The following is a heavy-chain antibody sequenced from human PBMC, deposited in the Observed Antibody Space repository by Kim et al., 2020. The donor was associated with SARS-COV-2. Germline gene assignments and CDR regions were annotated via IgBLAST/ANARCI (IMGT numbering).Heavy chain of an antibody. D-gene: IGHD1-1*01. Sequence: SETLSLTCTVSGGSISSGSYYWSWIRQPAGKGLEWIGRIYTSGSTNYNPSLKSRVTISVDTSKNQFSLKLSSVTAADTAVYYCARAPARRNNWFDPWGQGTLVTVSS. J-gene: IGHJ5*02. CDR2: IYTSGST. CDR3: ARAPARRNNWFDP. V-gene: IGHV4-61*02. CDR1: GGSISSGSYY.